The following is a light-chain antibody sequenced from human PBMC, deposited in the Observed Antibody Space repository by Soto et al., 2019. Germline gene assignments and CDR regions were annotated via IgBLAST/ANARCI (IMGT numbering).Light chain of an antibody. J-gene: IGKJ1*01. CDR1: QSIRSW. CDR3: QQYYSHPWT. V-gene: IGKV1-5*03. CDR2: KAS. Sequence: DIQMTQSPSTLPASVGDRVTVTCRASQSIRSWLAWYQEKPGKAPKLLIYKASLLETGVPSRFCGSGSGTEVTLTISSLQTDDFGTYYCQQYYSHPWTFGQGTKVEMK.